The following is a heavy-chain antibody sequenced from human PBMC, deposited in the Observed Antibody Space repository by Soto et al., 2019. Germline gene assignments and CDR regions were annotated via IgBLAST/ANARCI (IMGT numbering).Heavy chain of an antibody. D-gene: IGHD3-22*01. Sequence: GGSLRLSCAASGFTFSIYWMTWVRQAPGIGPEWVANIKQDGTEKYFEDSVKGRFTISRDNAKNSLYLQMNSLRAEDTAVYYCARAIRRPIYDSSGFHYDYYFDYWGQGTLVTVSS. CDR2: IKQDGTEK. J-gene: IGHJ4*02. CDR1: GFTFSIYW. CDR3: ARAIRRPIYDSSGFHYDYYFDY. V-gene: IGHV3-7*05.